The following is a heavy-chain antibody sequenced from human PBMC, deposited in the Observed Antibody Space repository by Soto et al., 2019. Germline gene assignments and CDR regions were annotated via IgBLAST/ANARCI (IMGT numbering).Heavy chain of an antibody. Sequence: GGSLRLSCAASGFTFSSYSMHWVRQAPGKGLEWVAVISYDGSNKYYADSVKGRFTISRDNSKNTLYLQMNSLRAEDTAVYYCARDSEMSGSYYYFYYWGQGTLVTVSS. CDR1: GFTFSSYS. CDR3: ARDSEMSGSYYYFYY. D-gene: IGHD1-26*01. CDR2: ISYDGSNK. J-gene: IGHJ4*02. V-gene: IGHV3-30-3*01.